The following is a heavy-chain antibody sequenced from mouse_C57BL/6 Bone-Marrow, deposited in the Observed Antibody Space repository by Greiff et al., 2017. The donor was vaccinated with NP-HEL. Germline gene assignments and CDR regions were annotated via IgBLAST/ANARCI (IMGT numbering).Heavy chain of an antibody. CDR3: ARDFYYGSSYCWYFDV. CDR1: GFTFSSYA. V-gene: IGHV5-4*01. D-gene: IGHD1-1*01. CDR2: ISDGGSYT. Sequence: EVKLQESGGGLVKPGGSLKLSCAASGFTFSSYAMSWVRQTPEKRLEWVATISDGGSYTYYPDNVKGRFTISRDNAKNNLYLQMSHLKSEDTAMDYCARDFYYGSSYCWYFDVWGTGTTVTVSS. J-gene: IGHJ1*03.